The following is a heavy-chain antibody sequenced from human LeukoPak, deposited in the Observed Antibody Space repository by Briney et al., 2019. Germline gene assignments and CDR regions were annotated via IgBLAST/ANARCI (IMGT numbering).Heavy chain of an antibody. CDR2: FSYSGNT. J-gene: IGHJ3*02. CDR3: ARQERRDASPKGAFDI. V-gene: IGHV4-39*01. D-gene: IGHD5-24*01. Sequence: SETLSLTCTVSGGSISSADHCWGWIRQTPGKGLEWIGSFSYSGNTYYNPSLRSRVAISVDTSKNQFSLKLTSVTAADTAVYSCARQERRDASPKGAFDIWGQGTMVTVSS. CDR1: GGSISSADHC.